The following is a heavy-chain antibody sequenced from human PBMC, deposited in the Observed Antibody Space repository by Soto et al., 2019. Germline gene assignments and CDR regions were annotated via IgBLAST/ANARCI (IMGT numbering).Heavy chain of an antibody. Sequence: PGGSLRLSCAASGFTVSNNHISWVRQAPGKGLEWVSAISAGSSYIYYGDSVKGRFTISRDDAKNSLYLQMNSLRDEDTAVYYCARGGEFFSGLIDYWGQGILVTVSS. CDR2: ISAGSSYI. CDR1: GFTVSNNH. V-gene: IGHV3-21*01. D-gene: IGHD3-3*01. J-gene: IGHJ4*02. CDR3: ARGGEFFSGLIDY.